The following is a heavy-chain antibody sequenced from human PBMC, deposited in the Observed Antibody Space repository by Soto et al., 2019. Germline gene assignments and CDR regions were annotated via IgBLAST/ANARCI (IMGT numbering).Heavy chain of an antibody. CDR1: GGSTSSYY. D-gene: IGHD4-17*01. Sequence: SETLSLTCTVTGGSTSSYYWSWLRQPPGKGLEWIGYNSYSGSTDYNPSLKSRVTISVDTSKNQFSLKLSSVTAADTAVYYCARCYDYGDYVYYFDYWGQGTLVTVSS. CDR3: ARCYDYGDYVYYFDY. J-gene: IGHJ4*02. CDR2: NSYSGST. V-gene: IGHV4-59*12.